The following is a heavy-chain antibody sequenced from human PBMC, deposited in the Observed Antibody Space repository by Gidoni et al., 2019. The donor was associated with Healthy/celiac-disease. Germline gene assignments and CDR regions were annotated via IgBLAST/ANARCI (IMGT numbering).Heavy chain of an antibody. CDR1: GFTFSGYA. CDR2: ISGSGGST. J-gene: IGHJ4*02. V-gene: IGHV3-23*01. D-gene: IGHD3-3*01. CDR3: AKDRGGYYDFWSGYYLDY. Sequence: EVQLLESGGGLVQPGGSLRLSCAASGFTFSGYAMSWVRQDPGKGLEWVSAISGSGGSTYYADSVKGRFTISRDNSKNTLYLQMNSLRAEDTAVYYCAKDRGGYYDFWSGYYLDYWGQGTLVTVSS.